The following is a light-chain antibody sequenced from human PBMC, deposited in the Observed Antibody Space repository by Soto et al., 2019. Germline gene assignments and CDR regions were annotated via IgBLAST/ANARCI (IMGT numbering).Light chain of an antibody. CDR2: DAS. CDR1: QSVSSY. Sequence: EIVSTQSPATLSLSPGERATLSCRASQSVSSYLAWYQQKPGQAPRLLIYDASNRATGIPARFSGSGSGTDFTLTINSLEPEDFAVYYCQQRSNWPLFTFGPGTTVEIK. CDR3: QQRSNWPLFT. V-gene: IGKV3-11*01. J-gene: IGKJ3*01.